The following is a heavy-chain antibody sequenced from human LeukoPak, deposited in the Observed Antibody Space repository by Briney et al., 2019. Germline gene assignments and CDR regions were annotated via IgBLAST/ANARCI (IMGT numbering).Heavy chain of an antibody. CDR2: ISYDGSNK. CDR1: GFTFSSYG. J-gene: IGHJ3*02. Sequence: PGRSLRLSCAASGFTFSSYGMHWVRQAPGKGLEWVAVISYDGSNKYYADSVKGRFTISRDNSKNTLYLQMNSLRAEDTAVYYCATRSLVLVKRDAFYIRGQVTMVTVSS. D-gene: IGHD2-8*01. V-gene: IGHV3-30*03. CDR3: ATRSLVLVKRDAFYI.